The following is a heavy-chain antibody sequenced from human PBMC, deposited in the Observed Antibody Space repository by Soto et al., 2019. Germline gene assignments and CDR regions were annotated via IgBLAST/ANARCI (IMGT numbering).Heavy chain of an antibody. CDR2: ISWNSGSI. CDR3: AKSKQQWLVEGLDY. CDR1: GFTFDDYA. V-gene: IGHV3-9*01. Sequence: EVQLAESGGGLVQPGRSLRLSCAASGFTFDDYAMHWVRQAPGKGLEWVSGISWNSGSIGYADSVKGRFTISRDNAKNSLYLQMNSLRAEDTALYYCAKSKQQWLVEGLDYWGQGTLVTVSS. J-gene: IGHJ4*02. D-gene: IGHD6-19*01.